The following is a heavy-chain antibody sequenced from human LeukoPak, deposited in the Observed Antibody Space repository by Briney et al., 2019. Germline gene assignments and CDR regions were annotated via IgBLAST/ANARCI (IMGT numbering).Heavy chain of an antibody. CDR2: ISSSGGST. V-gene: IGHV3-23*01. D-gene: IGHD2-21*02. Sequence: GGSLRLSCAASGFTFSSHAMSWVRQAPGKGLERVSSISSSGGSTKYADSVKGRFTISRHNSKNTLYLQMNSLRAEDTAVYYCARDIGDSRDYWGQGTLVTVSS. CDR1: GFTFSSHA. J-gene: IGHJ4*02. CDR3: ARDIGDSRDY.